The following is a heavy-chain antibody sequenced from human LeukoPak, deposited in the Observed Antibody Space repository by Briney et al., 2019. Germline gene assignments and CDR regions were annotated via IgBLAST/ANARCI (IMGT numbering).Heavy chain of an antibody. CDR1: GYTFTSYD. CDR2: MNPNSGNT. J-gene: IGHJ4*02. Sequence: ASVKVSCKASGYTFTSYDINWVRQATGQGLEWMGWMNPNSGNTGYAQKFQGRVTMTRNTSISTAYMELSSLRSEDTAVYYCTRGVVVARTFDYWGQGTLVTASS. CDR3: TRGVVVARTFDY. V-gene: IGHV1-8*01. D-gene: IGHD2-15*01.